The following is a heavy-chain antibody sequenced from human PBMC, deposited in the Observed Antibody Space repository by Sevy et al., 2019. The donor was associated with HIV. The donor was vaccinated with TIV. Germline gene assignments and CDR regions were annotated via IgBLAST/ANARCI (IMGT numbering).Heavy chain of an antibody. CDR3: SRALATAVTPEYYFDY. D-gene: IGHD1-26*01. J-gene: IGHJ4*02. CDR1: GFTFDDYA. V-gene: IGHV3-49*03. CDR2: ITRNSYEAYGGTT. Sequence: GGSLRLSCTASGFTFDDYAMSWFRHAPGKGLEWVAFITRNSYEAYGGTTEYAASVKGRFTISRDDSKSIAYLQMNSLKTEDTAVYYCSRALATAVTPEYYFDYWGQGTLVTVSS.